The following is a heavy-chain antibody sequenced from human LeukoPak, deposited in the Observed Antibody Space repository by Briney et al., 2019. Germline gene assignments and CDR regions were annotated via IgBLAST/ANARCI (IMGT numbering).Heavy chain of an antibody. D-gene: IGHD6-13*01. Sequence: SETLSLTCNVSGGSISPYYWTWIRQPPGKGLEWLGYVYYSGSTNYSASLKSRVTISLDTSKNQFSLNLTSVTAADTAVYYCAGDQSDSSWYNYYGMDVWVQGTTVTVSS. V-gene: IGHV4-59*01. CDR1: GGSISPYY. J-gene: IGHJ6*02. CDR2: VYYSGST. CDR3: AGDQSDSSWYNYYGMDV.